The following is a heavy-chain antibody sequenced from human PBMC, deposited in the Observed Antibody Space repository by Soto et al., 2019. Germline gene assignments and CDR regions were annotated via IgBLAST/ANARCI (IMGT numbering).Heavy chain of an antibody. CDR1: GFTFSYA. J-gene: IGHJ4*02. D-gene: IGHD3-10*01. CDR2: ISGSGVRT. CDR3: AREGVNDDSGSYFYFDY. Sequence: GGSLRLSCAASGFTFSYAMSWVRQAPGKGLEWVSVISGSGVRTYYADSVKGRFTISRDNSKNTLYLQMNSLRAEDTAVYYCAREGVNDDSGSYFYFDYWGQGTLVTVSS. V-gene: IGHV3-23*01.